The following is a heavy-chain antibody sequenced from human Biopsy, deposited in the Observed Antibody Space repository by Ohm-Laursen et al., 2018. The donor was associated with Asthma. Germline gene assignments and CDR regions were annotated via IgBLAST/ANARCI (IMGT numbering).Heavy chain of an antibody. J-gene: IGHJ4*02. CDR3: ARDVMEWYLPAFDF. CDR2: GGSYYDGGLK. V-gene: IGHV3-30-3*01. Sequence: SLRLSCAATGFTFGSYAMHWVRQAPGKGLEWVAVGGSYYDGGLKYYADSVNGRFTVSRDDSKNTLYLQMNSLRPDDTAVYYCARDVMEWYLPAFDFWGQGTLVTVSS. CDR1: GFTFGSYA. D-gene: IGHD3-3*01.